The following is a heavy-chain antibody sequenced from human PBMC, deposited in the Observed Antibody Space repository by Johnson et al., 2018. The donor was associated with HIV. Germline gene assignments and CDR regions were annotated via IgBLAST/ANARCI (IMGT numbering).Heavy chain of an antibody. CDR3: AREVIVAGHGGAFDI. V-gene: IGHV3-53*01. Sequence: VQLVESGGGLVQPGGSLRLSCAASGFTVSSNYMSWVRQAPGKGLEWVSVIYSGGSTYYADSVKGRFTISRDNSKNTLYLQMISLRAEDTALYYCAREVIVAGHGGAFDIWGQGTMVTVSS. D-gene: IGHD5-12*01. J-gene: IGHJ3*02. CDR2: IYSGGST. CDR1: GFTVSSNY.